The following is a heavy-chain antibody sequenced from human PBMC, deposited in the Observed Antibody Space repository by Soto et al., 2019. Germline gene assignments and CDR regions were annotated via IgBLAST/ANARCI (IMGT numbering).Heavy chain of an antibody. CDR3: ARFSGIAVAGRPPRFDY. CDR1: GGTFSSYA. D-gene: IGHD6-19*01. V-gene: IGHV1-69*13. Sequence: SVKVSCKASGGTFSSYAISWVRQAPGQGLEWMGGIIPIFGTANYTQKFQGRVTITADESTSTAYMELSSLRSEDTAVYYCARFSGIAVAGRPPRFDYWGQGTLVTVSS. J-gene: IGHJ4*02. CDR2: IIPIFGTA.